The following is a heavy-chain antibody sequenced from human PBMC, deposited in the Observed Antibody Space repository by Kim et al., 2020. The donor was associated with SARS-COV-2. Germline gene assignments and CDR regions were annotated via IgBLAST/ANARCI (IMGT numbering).Heavy chain of an antibody. Sequence: GGSLRLSCAASGFTFSRYGVHWVRQAPGKGLEWVAVIWYDESNKYYGDSVKGRFTISRDNYKNTVDLHMNSLRADDTAVYYCAREEEHSSGCQGAYWGQGTLVTVSS. J-gene: IGHJ4*02. CDR3: AREEEHSSGCQGAY. D-gene: IGHD6-19*01. CDR2: IWYDESNK. CDR1: GFTFSRYG. V-gene: IGHV3-33*01.